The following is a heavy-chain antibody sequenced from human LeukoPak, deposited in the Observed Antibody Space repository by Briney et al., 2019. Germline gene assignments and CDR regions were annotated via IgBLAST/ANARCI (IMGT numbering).Heavy chain of an antibody. J-gene: IGHJ3*02. CDR1: GITFSSHS. Sequence: PGGSLRLSCAASGITFSSHSMNRVRQAPGKGLEWVSAIGSSSSSIYYADSVKGRFTISRDNAKNSLYLQMNSLRAEDTAVYYCARESGEAFDIWGQGTIVTVSS. D-gene: IGHD7-27*01. V-gene: IGHV3-21*01. CDR2: IGSSSSSI. CDR3: ARESGEAFDI.